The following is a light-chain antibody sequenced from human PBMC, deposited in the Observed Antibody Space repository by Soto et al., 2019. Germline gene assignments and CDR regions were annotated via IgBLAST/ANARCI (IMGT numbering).Light chain of an antibody. CDR2: DVN. CDR1: SSDVGDYNS. CDR3: SSYAGTYLHVQ. Sequence: QSALTQPRSVSGAPGQSVTISCTGTSSDVGDYNSVSWYQQQPDKAPKLIIYDVNKRPSGVPDRFSGSKSGNTASLTISGLQAEDEADYHCSSYAGTYLHVQLGGGTKLTVL. V-gene: IGLV2-11*01. J-gene: IGLJ2*01.